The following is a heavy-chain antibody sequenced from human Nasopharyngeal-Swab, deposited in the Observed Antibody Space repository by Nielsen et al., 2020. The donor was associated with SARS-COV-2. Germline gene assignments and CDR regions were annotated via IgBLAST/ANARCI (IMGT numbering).Heavy chain of an antibody. J-gene: IGHJ6*02. D-gene: IGHD6-13*01. CDR1: GFTFSSYG. CDR3: AGRPRYSSSWYSPYYYYGMDV. Sequence: GGSLRLSCAASGFTFSSYGMNWVRQAPGKGLEWVSSISSSSSYIYYADSVKGRFTISRDNAKNSLYLQMNSLRAEDTAVYYCAGRPRYSSSWYSPYYYYGMDVWGQGTTVTVSS. CDR2: ISSSSSYI. V-gene: IGHV3-21*01.